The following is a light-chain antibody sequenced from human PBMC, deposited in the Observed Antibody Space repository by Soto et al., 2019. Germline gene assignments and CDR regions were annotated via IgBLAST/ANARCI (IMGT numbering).Light chain of an antibody. Sequence: DIVTTQSPDSLAVSLGERATLNCKSSQSVLYSSNNKNCLAWYQQKPGQPPKLLIYWASTRESGVPDRFSGSGSGTDVTLTISSLQAEDVAVYYCQQYYTTPPTFGQGTRLEIK. CDR1: QSVLYSSNNKNC. V-gene: IGKV4-1*01. J-gene: IGKJ5*01. CDR3: QQYYTTPPT. CDR2: WAS.